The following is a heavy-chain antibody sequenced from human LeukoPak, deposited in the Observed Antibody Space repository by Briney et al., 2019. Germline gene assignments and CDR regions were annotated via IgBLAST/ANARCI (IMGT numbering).Heavy chain of an antibody. CDR2: IYTSGST. Sequence: SETLSLTCTVSGGSISSYYWSWIRQPPGKGLEWIGYIYTSGSTNYNPSLKSRVTRSVDTSKNQFSLNLSSVTAGDTPVYYCARHRNRGWREMDLWGQGTLVTVSS. D-gene: IGHD5-24*01. CDR3: ARHRNRGWREMDL. CDR1: GGSISSYY. J-gene: IGHJ4*02. V-gene: IGHV4-4*09.